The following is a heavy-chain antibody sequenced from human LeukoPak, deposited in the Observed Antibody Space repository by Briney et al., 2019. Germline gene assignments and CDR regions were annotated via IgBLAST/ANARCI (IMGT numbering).Heavy chain of an antibody. D-gene: IGHD2/OR15-2a*01. CDR3: VSFYETY. CDR2: INSDGSWT. V-gene: IGHV3-74*01. Sequence: GGSLRLSCAASGIIISNYAMSWVRQAPGKGLVWVSHINSDGSWTSYADSVKGRFTISKDNAKNTVYLQMNSLRAEDTAVYYCVSFYETYWGRGTLVTVSS. CDR1: GIIISNYA. J-gene: IGHJ4*02.